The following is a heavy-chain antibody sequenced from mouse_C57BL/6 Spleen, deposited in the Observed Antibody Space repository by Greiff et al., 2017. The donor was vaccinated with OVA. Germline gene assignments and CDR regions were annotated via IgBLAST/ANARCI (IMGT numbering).Heavy chain of an antibody. CDR2: IRNKANGYTT. J-gene: IGHJ4*01. CDR3: ARYNGLGDYYAMDY. D-gene: IGHD3-1*01. V-gene: IGHV7-3*01. Sequence: EVKVVESGGGLVQPGGSLSLSCAASGFTFTDYYMSWVRQPPGKALEWLGFIRNKANGYTTEYSASVKGRFTISRDNSQSILYLQMNALRAEDSATYYCARYNGLGDYYAMDYWGQGTSVTVSS. CDR1: GFTFTDYY.